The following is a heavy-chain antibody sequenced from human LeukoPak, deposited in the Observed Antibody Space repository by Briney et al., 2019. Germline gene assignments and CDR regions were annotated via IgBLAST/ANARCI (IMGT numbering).Heavy chain of an antibody. CDR2: INAGNGNT. CDR3: ARYYSGYCSGGSCSWFDP. J-gene: IGHJ5*02. D-gene: IGHD2-15*01. V-gene: IGHV1-3*01. Sequence: VASVKVSCKASGYTFTSYAMHWVRQAPGQRLEWMGWINAGNGNTKYSQKFQGRVTITGDTSARTAYMELSSLRSEDTAMYYCARYYSGYCSGGSCSWFDPRGQGTLVTVSS. CDR1: GYTFTSYA.